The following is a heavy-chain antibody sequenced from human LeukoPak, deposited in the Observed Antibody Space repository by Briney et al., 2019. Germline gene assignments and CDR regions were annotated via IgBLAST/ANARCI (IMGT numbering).Heavy chain of an antibody. CDR2: IDSGGST. D-gene: IGHD3-10*01. Sequence: PGGSLRLSCAASGFTLSSNYMSSVRKAPGKGLEWVSAIDSGGSTYYADSVKGRFTISRDNSKNTLYLQMNSLRAEDTAVYYCARGVGVALVRGDVVDNLDYWGQGTLVTVSS. V-gene: IGHV3-66*01. CDR3: ARGVGVALVRGDVVDNLDY. CDR1: GFTLSSNY. J-gene: IGHJ4*02.